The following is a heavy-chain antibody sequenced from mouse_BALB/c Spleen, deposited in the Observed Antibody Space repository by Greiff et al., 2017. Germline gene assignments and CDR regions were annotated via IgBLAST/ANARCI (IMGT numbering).Heavy chain of an antibody. J-gene: IGHJ4*01. Sequence: QVHVKQSGPGLVQPSQSLSITCTVSGFSLTSYGVHWVRQSPGKGLEWLGVIWSGGSTDYNAAFISRLSISKDNSKSQVFFKMNSLQANDTAIYYCARHYYYGSSYAMDYWGQGTSVTVSS. D-gene: IGHD1-1*01. CDR2: IWSGGST. V-gene: IGHV2-2*02. CDR3: ARHYYYGSSYAMDY. CDR1: GFSLTSYG.